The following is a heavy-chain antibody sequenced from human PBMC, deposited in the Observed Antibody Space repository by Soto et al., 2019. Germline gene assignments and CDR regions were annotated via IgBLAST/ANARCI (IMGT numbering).Heavy chain of an antibody. D-gene: IGHD6-19*01. Sequence: ASVKVSCKASGYTFTGYYMHWVRQATGQGLEWMGWMNPNSGNTGYAQKFQGRVTMTRSTSISTAYMELSSLRSEDTAVYYCARERAVAGFAYWGQGALVTVSS. J-gene: IGHJ4*02. CDR3: ARERAVAGFAY. CDR2: MNPNSGNT. CDR1: GYTFTGYY. V-gene: IGHV1-8*02.